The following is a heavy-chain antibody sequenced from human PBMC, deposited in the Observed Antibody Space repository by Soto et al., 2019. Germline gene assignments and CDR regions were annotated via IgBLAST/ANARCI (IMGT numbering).Heavy chain of an antibody. CDR2: VNPILSLS. CDR1: GDTFSFYS. J-gene: IGHJ4*02. D-gene: IGHD4-17*01. CDR3: ARGDIGTTVTPG. V-gene: IGHV1-69*02. Sequence: QVQLVQSGAEVKRPGSSVKVSCKASGDTFSFYSINWVRQAPGLGLEWMGRVNPILSLSNYAQRFQGRVTMTADKSTSTAYMELRSLRSDDTAVYYCARGDIGTTVTPGWDQGTLVTVSS.